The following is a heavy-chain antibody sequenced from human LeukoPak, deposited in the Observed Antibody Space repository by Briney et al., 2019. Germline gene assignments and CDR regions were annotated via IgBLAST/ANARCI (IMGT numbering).Heavy chain of an antibody. V-gene: IGHV1-2*02. Sequence: ASVKVSCKASGYTFIDYYMHWVRQAPGQGLEWVGWMNPNTGGTDYAQKYQGRVTMTSDTSISTAYMELSRLESADTAIYYCARDVFAAFSTHHKFDPWGQGTLVTVPS. CDR1: GYTFIDYY. D-gene: IGHD3-10*02. CDR3: ARDVFAAFSTHHKFDP. CDR2: MNPNTGGT. J-gene: IGHJ5*02.